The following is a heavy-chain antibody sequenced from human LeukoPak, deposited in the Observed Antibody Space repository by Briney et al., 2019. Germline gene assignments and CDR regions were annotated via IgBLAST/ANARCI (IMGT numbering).Heavy chain of an antibody. CDR2: XNPNSGGT. Sequence: GASVKVSCKASGYTFTGYYMHWVRQAPGQGLEWMXXXNPNSGGTNYAQKFQGRVTMTRDTSISTAYMELSRLRSDDTAVYYCARLHPGIAAAGKEGFDYWGQGTLVTVSS. J-gene: IGHJ4*02. D-gene: IGHD6-13*01. CDR3: ARLHPGIAAAGKEGFDY. CDR1: GYTFTGYY. V-gene: IGHV1-2*02.